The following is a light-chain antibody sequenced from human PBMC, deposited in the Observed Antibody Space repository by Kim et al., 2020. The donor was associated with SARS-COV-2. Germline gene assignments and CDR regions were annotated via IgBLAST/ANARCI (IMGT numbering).Light chain of an antibody. CDR3: NSRDSNDNVV. J-gene: IGLJ2*01. V-gene: IGLV3-19*01. Sequence: VALGQTGRITCKGDSLRNYYATWYQQKPGQAPIVVIYGKNNRPSGIPDRFSGSSSGNTASLTITGTQAGDEADYYCNSRDSNDNVVFGGGTQLTVL. CDR1: SLRNYY. CDR2: GKN.